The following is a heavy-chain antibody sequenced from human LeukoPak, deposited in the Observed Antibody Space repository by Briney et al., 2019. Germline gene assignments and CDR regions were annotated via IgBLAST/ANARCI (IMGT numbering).Heavy chain of an antibody. J-gene: IGHJ3*02. CDR1: GGYISSYY. V-gene: IGHV4-59*01. CDR2: VYYTGST. CDR3: ARDIGYCSGGSCYFGTVDI. D-gene: IGHD2-15*01. Sequence: PETLSLTCSVSGGYISSYYWSWIRQPPGKGLEWIGFVYYTGSTNYTPSLKSRVTISVDTSKNQFSLRLSSVTAADTAVYYCARDIGYCSGGSCYFGTVDIWGQGTMVTVSS.